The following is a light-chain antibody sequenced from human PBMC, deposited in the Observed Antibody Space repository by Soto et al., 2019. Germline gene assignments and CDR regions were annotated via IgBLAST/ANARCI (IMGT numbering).Light chain of an antibody. CDR1: SSNIGSNT. V-gene: IGLV1-44*01. J-gene: IGLJ2*01. CDR2: SNN. Sequence: QSVLTQPPSASGAPGQRVTISCSGRSSNIGSNTVNWYQQLPGTAPKLLIYSNNQRPSGVPDRFSGSKSGTSASLAISGLHSEDEDDYCCATWDDILNGVVFGGGTKVTVL. CDR3: ATWDDILNGVV.